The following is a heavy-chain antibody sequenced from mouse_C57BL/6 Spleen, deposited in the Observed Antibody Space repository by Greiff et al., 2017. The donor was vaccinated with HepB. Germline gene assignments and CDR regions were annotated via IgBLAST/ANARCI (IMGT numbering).Heavy chain of an antibody. J-gene: IGHJ4*01. CDR2: IWSGGST. CDR3: ARKGNYGAMDY. V-gene: IGHV2-2*01. D-gene: IGHD1-1*01. CDR1: GFSLTSYG. Sequence: VKLKQSGPGLVQPSQSLSITCTVSGFSLTSYGVHWVRQSPGKGLEWLGVIWSGGSTDYNAAFISRLSISKDNSKSQVFFKMNSLQADDTAIYYCARKGNYGAMDYWGQGTSVTVSS.